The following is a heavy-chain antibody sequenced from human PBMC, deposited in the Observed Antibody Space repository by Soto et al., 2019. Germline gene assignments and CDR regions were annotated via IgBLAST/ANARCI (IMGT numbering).Heavy chain of an antibody. CDR3: ARRWGPGLDY. J-gene: IGHJ4*02. CDR2: IYYSGST. CDR1: GGSISSGGYY. V-gene: IGHV4-61*08. Sequence: SSETLSLTCAVSGGSISSGGYYWSWIRQPPGKGLEWIGYIYYSGSTNYNPSLKSRVTISVDTSKNQFSLKLSSVTAADTAVYYCARRWGPGLDYWGQGTLVTVSS. D-gene: IGHD7-27*01.